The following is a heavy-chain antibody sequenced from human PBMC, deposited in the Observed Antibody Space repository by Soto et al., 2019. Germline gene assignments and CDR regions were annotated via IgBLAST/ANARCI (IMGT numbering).Heavy chain of an antibody. V-gene: IGHV1-3*01. D-gene: IGHD3-10*01. CDR3: ARGGPPIDY. CDR1: GYTFTSYA. J-gene: IGHJ4*02. Sequence: VASVKVSCKASGYTFTSYAMHLVRQAPGQRLEWMGWINAGNGNTQYSQKFQGRVTITRDTSASTAYMELSSLRSEDTAVYYCARGGPPIDYWGQGTLVTVSS. CDR2: INAGNGNT.